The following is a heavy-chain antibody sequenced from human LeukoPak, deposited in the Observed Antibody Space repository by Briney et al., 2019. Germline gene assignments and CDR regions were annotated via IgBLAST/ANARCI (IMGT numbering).Heavy chain of an antibody. Sequence: PSETLSLTCTVSGGSISSYYWSWIRQPPGKGLEWIGYIYYSGSTNYNPSLKSRVTISVDTSKNQFSLKLSSVTAADTAVYYCARDVAARRVGGYYYYMDVWGKGTTVTVSS. D-gene: IGHD6-6*01. J-gene: IGHJ6*03. CDR3: ARDVAARRVGGYYYYMDV. CDR1: GGSISSYY. CDR2: IYYSGST. V-gene: IGHV4-59*01.